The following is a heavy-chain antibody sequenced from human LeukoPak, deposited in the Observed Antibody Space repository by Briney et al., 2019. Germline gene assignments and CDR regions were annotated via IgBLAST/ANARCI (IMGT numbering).Heavy chain of an antibody. CDR1: GASISSYY. J-gene: IGHJ4*02. CDR2: IYYTGST. Sequence: SETLSLTCTVSGASISSYYWSWIRQPPGKGLEWIGYIYYTGSTNYNPSLKSRVTISVDTSKNQFSLRLSSVTAADTALYYCARGVSDSGGSYYFDYWGQGTQVTVSS. V-gene: IGHV4-59*01. CDR3: ARGVSDSGGSYYFDY. D-gene: IGHD3-22*01.